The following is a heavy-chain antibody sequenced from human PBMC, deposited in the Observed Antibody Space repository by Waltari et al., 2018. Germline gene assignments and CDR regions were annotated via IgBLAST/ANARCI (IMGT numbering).Heavy chain of an antibody. CDR2: MNPNSGNT. CDR1: GYAFSSHD. CDR3: ARCNDYVWGSYSP. Sequence: QVQLVQSGAEVKTPGASVKVSCKASGYAFSSHDINWVRQATGQGLEWMGWMNPNSGNTGYAQKFQGRVTMTRNTSISTAYMELSSLRSEDTAVYYCARCNDYVWGSYSPWGQGTQVTVSP. D-gene: IGHD3-16*01. V-gene: IGHV1-8*01. J-gene: IGHJ5*02.